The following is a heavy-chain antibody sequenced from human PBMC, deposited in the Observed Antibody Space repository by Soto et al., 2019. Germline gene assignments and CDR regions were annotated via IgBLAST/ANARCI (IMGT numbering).Heavy chain of an antibody. J-gene: IGHJ6*02. D-gene: IGHD6-13*01. V-gene: IGHV3-7*03. CDR1: GFTFSSYW. CDR2: IKQDGSEK. CDR3: ASGGAAAGTGYYYGMDV. Sequence: GGSLRLSCAASGFTFSSYWMSWVRQAPGKGLEWVANIKQDGSEKYYVDSVKGRFTISRDNAKNSLYLQMNSLRAEDTAVYYCASGGAAAGTGYYYGMDVWGQGTTVTVSS.